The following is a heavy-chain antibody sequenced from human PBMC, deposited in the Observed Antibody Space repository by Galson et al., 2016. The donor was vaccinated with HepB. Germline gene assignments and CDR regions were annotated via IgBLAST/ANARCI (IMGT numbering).Heavy chain of an antibody. CDR1: GFVFSHFG. CDR2: ISTRRTT. V-gene: IGHV3-23*01. Sequence: SLRLSCAASGFVFSHFGLSWVRQAPGKGLEWVASISTRRTTYYSDSVQGRFTISRDNSNNTLYLQMNGLRAEDTAVYYCAKERLVRRIFGHWGQGTLLTVSS. J-gene: IGHJ4*02. CDR3: AKERLVRRIFGH. D-gene: IGHD1-1*01.